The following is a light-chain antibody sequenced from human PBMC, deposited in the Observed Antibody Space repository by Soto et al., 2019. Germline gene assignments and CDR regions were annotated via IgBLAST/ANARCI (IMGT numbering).Light chain of an antibody. CDR1: QSSSSSY. Sequence: EVVLTQSPGTLSLSPGERATLSCRASQSSSSSYLAWYQQKPGQAPRLLIYGASSRATGIPDRFSGSGSGTDCTLTISRLEPEDFAVYYCQQSSSSPGTLGHGTKVELK. CDR2: GAS. CDR3: QQSSSSPGT. V-gene: IGKV3-20*01. J-gene: IGKJ1*01.